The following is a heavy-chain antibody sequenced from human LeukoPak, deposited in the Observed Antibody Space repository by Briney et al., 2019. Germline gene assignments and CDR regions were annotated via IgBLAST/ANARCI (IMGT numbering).Heavy chain of an antibody. CDR3: AKGVRYSSGWRGAFDI. CDR1: GFTIDDYA. Sequence: GRSLRLSCAASGFTIDDYAMHWVRQSPGKGLEWVSGISWNSGSIGYADSVKGRFTISRDNAKNSLYLQMNSLRAEDTALYYCAKGVRYSSGWRGAFDIWGQGTMVTVSS. CDR2: ISWNSGSI. J-gene: IGHJ3*02. D-gene: IGHD6-19*01. V-gene: IGHV3-9*01.